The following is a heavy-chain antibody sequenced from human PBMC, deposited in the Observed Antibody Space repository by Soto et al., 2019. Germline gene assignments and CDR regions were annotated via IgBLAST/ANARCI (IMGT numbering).Heavy chain of an antibody. CDR1: GGSISSYY. V-gene: IGHV4-59*01. J-gene: IGHJ6*02. CDR3: VREPVAGLADNFFYGMDV. Sequence: SETLSLTCTVSGGSISSYYWSWIRQPPGKGLEWIGYIYYSGSTNYNPSLKSRVTISVDTSKNQFSLKLSSVTAADTAVYYCVREPVAGLADNFFYGMDVWGQGTTVTVSS. CDR2: IYYSGST.